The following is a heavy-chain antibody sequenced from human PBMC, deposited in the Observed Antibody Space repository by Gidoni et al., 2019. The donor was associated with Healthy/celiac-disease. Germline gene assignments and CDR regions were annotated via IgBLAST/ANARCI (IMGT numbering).Heavy chain of an antibody. CDR3: ARDDSGDDAFDI. CDR1: GGPIISYY. CDR2: IYYSGST. J-gene: IGHJ3*02. V-gene: IGHV4-59*01. D-gene: IGHD3-10*01. Sequence: QVQLQESGPGLVKPSETLSLTCTVPGGPIISYYWSWIRQPPGKGLEWIGYIYYSGSTNYNPSLKSRVTISVDTSKNQFSLKLSSVTAADTAVYYCARDDSGDDAFDIWGQGTMVTVSS.